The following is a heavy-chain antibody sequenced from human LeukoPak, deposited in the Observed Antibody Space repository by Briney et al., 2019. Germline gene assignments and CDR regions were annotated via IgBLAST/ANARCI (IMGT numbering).Heavy chain of an antibody. CDR1: GFTFSNAW. D-gene: IGHD3-22*01. CDR3: TTGYDSSGYYYLVIDY. J-gene: IGHJ4*02. Sequence: GGSLRLSCAASGFTFSNAWMSWVRQAPGKGLECVGRIKSKTDGGTTDYAAPVKGRFTISRDDSKNTLYLQMNSLKTEDTAVYYCTTGYDSSGYYYLVIDYWGQGTLVTVSS. CDR2: IKSKTDGGTT. V-gene: IGHV3-15*01.